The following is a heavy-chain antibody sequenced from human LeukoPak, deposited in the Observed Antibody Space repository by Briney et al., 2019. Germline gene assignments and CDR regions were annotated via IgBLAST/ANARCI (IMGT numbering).Heavy chain of an antibody. CDR3: ARTLWYYFDY. CDR2: ISSNAYTI. D-gene: IGHD2-21*01. CDR1: GFTFSSYE. V-gene: IGHV3-48*03. Sequence: GGSLRLSCGATGFTFSSYEMSWVRQAPGKGLEWVAFISSNAYTIYYADSVKGRFTISRDNAKNSLYLQMNSLRAEDTAVYYCARTLWYYFDYWGQGSLVTVSS. J-gene: IGHJ4*02.